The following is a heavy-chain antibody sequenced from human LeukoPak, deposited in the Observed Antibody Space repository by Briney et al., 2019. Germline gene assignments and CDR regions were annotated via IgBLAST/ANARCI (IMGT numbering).Heavy chain of an antibody. CDR3: ARDRRVVVAATSYAFDI. CDR2: ISHDGTVE. D-gene: IGHD2-15*01. Sequence: GGSLRLSCAASDFTFSSYGMHWVRQAPGKGLECVAFISHDGTVEKFADSVKGRFTISRDNAKNSLYLQMNSLRAEDTAVYYCARDRRVVVAATSYAFDIWGQGTMVTVSS. CDR1: DFTFSSYG. V-gene: IGHV3-30*02. J-gene: IGHJ3*02.